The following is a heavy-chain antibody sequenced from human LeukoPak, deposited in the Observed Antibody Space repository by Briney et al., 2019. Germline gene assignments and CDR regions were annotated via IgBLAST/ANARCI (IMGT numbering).Heavy chain of an antibody. Sequence: SETLSLTCAVYGGSFSGYYWSWIRQPPGKGLEWIGEINHSGSTNYNPSLKSRVTISVDTSKNQFSLKLSSVTAADTAVYYCARQYYYDSSGPYSGDYWGQGTLVTVSS. D-gene: IGHD3-22*01. CDR2: INHSGST. CDR1: GGSFSGYY. V-gene: IGHV4-34*01. CDR3: ARQYYYDSSGPYSGDY. J-gene: IGHJ4*02.